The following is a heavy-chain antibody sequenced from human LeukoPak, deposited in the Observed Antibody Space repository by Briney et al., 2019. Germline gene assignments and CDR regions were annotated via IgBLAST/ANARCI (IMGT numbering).Heavy chain of an antibody. J-gene: IGHJ4*02. CDR1: GFTFRNYG. D-gene: IGHD3-16*01. Sequence: PGGSLRLSCVASGFTFRNYGMHWIRQAPGKGLEWVSVIYYDGSKKYYADFVKGRFAISRDNSKNVVWLQMDRPRVEDTAFYYCARSLGETTFDWWGQGTLVTVPS. CDR3: ARSLGETTFDW. V-gene: IGHV3-33*01. CDR2: IYYDGSKK.